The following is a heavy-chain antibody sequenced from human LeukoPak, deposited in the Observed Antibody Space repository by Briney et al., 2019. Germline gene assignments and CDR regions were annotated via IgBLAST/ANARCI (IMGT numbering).Heavy chain of an antibody. CDR2: IKQDGSEK. V-gene: IGHV3-7*01. J-gene: IGHJ5*02. CDR3: ARARRDCSSTSCYTSFWFDP. CDR1: GFTFSSYW. Sequence: GGSLRLSCAASGFTFSSYWMSWVRQAPGKGLEWVANIKQDGSEKYYVDSVKGRFTISRDNAKNSLYLQMNSLRAGDTAVYYCARARRDCSSTSCYTSFWFDPWGQGTLVTVSS. D-gene: IGHD2-2*02.